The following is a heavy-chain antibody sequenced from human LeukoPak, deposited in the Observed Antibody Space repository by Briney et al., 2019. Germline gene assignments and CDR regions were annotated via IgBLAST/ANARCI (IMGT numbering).Heavy chain of an antibody. Sequence: GGSLRLSCAASGFIFNNYGLVWVRQSPGKGLEWVSAISNDGGGTTYADFVKGRFSVSRDNSKNTLFLQMNSLRAEDTALYYCAKGSSGYFFDLWGQGTLVTVSS. D-gene: IGHD3-22*01. V-gene: IGHV3-23*01. CDR2: ISNDGGGT. CDR1: GFIFNNYG. J-gene: IGHJ4*02. CDR3: AKGSSGYFFDL.